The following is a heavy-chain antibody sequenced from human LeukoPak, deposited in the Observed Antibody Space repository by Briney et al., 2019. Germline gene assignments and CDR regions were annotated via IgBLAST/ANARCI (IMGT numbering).Heavy chain of an antibody. D-gene: IGHD3-10*01. J-gene: IGHJ4*02. CDR2: ISSSSSYI. CDR1: GFTFSSYS. CDR3: ARGLRITMVRASTPFDY. V-gene: IGHV3-21*01. Sequence: NPGGSLRLSCAASGFTFSSYSMNWVRQAPGKGLEWVSSISSSSSYIYYADSVKGRFTISRDNAKNSLYLQMNSLRAEDTAVYYCARGLRITMVRASTPFDYWGQGTLVTVSS.